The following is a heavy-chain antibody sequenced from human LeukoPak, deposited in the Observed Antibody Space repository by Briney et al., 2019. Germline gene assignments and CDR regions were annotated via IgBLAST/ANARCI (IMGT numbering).Heavy chain of an antibody. J-gene: IGHJ4*02. V-gene: IGHV4-34*01. CDR2: INHSGST. Sequence: SETLSLTCAVYGGSFSGYYWSWIRQPPGKGLEWIGEINHSGSTNYNPSLKSRVTISVDTSKNQFSLKLSSVTAADTAVYYCARDTYNYGSSAYYFDYWGQGTLVTVSS. CDR1: GGSFSGYY. CDR3: ARDTYNYGSSAYYFDY. D-gene: IGHD5-18*01.